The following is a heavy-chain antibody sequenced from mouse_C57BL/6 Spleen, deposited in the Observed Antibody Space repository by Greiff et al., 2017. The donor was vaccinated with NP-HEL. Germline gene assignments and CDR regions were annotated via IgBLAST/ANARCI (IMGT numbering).Heavy chain of an antibody. CDR2: ISSGSSTI. V-gene: IGHV5-17*01. D-gene: IGHD2-5*01. CDR3: ARRYSNYVGYAMDY. J-gene: IGHJ4*01. CDR1: GFTFSDYG. Sequence: DVMLVESGGGLVKPGGSLKLSCAASGFTFSDYGMHWVRQAPEKGLEWVAYISSGSSTIYSAETVKGRFTISRDNAKNTLFLQMTSLRSEDTAMYYCARRYSNYVGYAMDYWGQGTSVTVSS.